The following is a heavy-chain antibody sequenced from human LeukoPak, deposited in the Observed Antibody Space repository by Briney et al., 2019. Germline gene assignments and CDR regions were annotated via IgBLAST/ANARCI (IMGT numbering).Heavy chain of an antibody. D-gene: IGHD1-20*01. Sequence: GGSLRLSCAASGFTFSSNAMHWVRQAPGKGLEWVAATSYDERNKYYGDSVKGRFTISRDNSKDTLYLQMNSLRAEDTAVYYCAKHNWNDGGFDYWGQGTLVTVSS. CDR1: GFTFSSNA. CDR3: AKHNWNDGGFDY. J-gene: IGHJ4*02. V-gene: IGHV3-30-3*02. CDR2: TSYDERNK.